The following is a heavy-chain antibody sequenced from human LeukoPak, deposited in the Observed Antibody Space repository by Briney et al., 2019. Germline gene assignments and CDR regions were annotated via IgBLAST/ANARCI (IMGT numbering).Heavy chain of an antibody. CDR1: GYTFNSYD. CDR3: ATEGKMVRGVYTDY. Sequence: ASVKVSCKACGYTFNSYDINWVRQATGQGLEWMGWINPNSGGTNYAQKFQGIVTMTADTSTDTVYMELSSLRSEATAVYYCATEGKMVRGVYTDYWGQGTLVTVSS. J-gene: IGHJ4*02. D-gene: IGHD3-10*01. CDR2: INPNSGGT. V-gene: IGHV1-8*01.